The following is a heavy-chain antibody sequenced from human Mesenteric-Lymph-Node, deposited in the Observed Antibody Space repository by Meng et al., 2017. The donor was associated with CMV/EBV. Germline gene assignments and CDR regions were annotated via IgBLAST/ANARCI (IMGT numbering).Heavy chain of an antibody. CDR2: INPNSGGT. Sequence: ASVKVSCKASGYTFTGYYMHWVRQAPGQGLEWMGWINPNSGGTNYAQKFQGRVTMTRNTSISTAYMELSSLRSEDTAVYYCARNPIKAAAGYYYYGMDVWGQGTTVTVSS. CDR3: ARNPIKAAAGYYYYGMDV. CDR1: GYTFTGYY. V-gene: IGHV1-2*02. D-gene: IGHD6-13*01. J-gene: IGHJ6*02.